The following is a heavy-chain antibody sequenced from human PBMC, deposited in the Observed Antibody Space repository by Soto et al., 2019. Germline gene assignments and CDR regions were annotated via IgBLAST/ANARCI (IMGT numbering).Heavy chain of an antibody. V-gene: IGHV1-69*01. D-gene: IGHD4-17*01. CDR1: GGTFSSYA. Sequence: QVQLVQSGAEVKKPGSSVKVSCKASGGTFSSYAISWVRQAPGQGLEWMGGIIPIFGTANYAQKFQGRVTITADESTSTAYMDLSSLRSEDTAVCYCARAARDVYGGRGGMDVWGQGTTVTVSS. CDR3: ARAARDVYGGRGGMDV. CDR2: IIPIFGTA. J-gene: IGHJ6*02.